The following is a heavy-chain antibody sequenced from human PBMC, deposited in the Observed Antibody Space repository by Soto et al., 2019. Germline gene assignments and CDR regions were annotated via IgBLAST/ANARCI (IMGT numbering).Heavy chain of an antibody. J-gene: IGHJ5*02. D-gene: IGHD2-2*01. CDR2: IYYSGST. V-gene: IGHV4-39*01. Sequence: SETLSLTCTVSGGSISSSSYYWGWIRQPPGKGLEWIGSIYYSGSTYYNPSLKSRVTISVDTSKNQFSLKLSSVTAADTAVYYCARIVRNCSSTSCVNWFDPWGQGTLVTVSS. CDR3: ARIVRNCSSTSCVNWFDP. CDR1: GGSISSSSYY.